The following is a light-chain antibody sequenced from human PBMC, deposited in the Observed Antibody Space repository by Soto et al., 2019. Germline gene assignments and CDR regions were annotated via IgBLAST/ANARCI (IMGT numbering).Light chain of an antibody. CDR1: QSVSTNF. V-gene: IGKV3-20*01. CDR2: GAS. Sequence: EIVLTQSPGTLSLSPGEGATLSCRANQSVSTNFFAWYQQKPGQAPRLLIYGASTRATGFPDRFSGSGSGTDFTLTISRLEPEDFAVYYCQQYGRTSWTFGQGTKV. J-gene: IGKJ1*01. CDR3: QQYGRTSWT.